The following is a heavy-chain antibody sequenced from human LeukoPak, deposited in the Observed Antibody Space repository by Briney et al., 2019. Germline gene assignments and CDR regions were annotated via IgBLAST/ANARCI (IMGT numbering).Heavy chain of an antibody. CDR3: AGGYYGSGSYPHDY. V-gene: IGHV4-34*01. CDR1: GGSFSGYY. J-gene: IGHJ4*02. D-gene: IGHD3-10*01. CDR2: INHSGST. Sequence: SETLSLTCAVYGGSFSGYYWSWIRQPPGKGLEWIGEINHSGSTNYNPSLKSRVTISVDTSKNQFSQKLSSVTAADTAVYYCAGGYYGSGSYPHDYWGQGTLVTVSS.